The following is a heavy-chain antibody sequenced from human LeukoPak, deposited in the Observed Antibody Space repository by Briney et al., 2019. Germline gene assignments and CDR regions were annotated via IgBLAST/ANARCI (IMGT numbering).Heavy chain of an antibody. Sequence: GGSLRLSCAASGFTFTNHWMHWVRQAPGKGLVWVSRINPDGSITNYADSVKGRFTISRDNANNMLYLLMNSLRVDDTAVYYCVRALLGTSDYWGQGTLVTVSS. V-gene: IGHV3-74*01. CDR2: INPDGSIT. CDR3: VRALLGTSDY. CDR1: GFTFTNHW. J-gene: IGHJ4*02. D-gene: IGHD7-27*01.